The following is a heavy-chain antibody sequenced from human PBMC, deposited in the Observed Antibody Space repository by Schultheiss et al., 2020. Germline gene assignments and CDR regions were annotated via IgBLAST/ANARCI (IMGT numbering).Heavy chain of an antibody. J-gene: IGHJ4*02. V-gene: IGHV3-64*04. CDR1: GFTVSSNY. CDR3: ARDSLPDDYGDYALDY. Sequence: WGSLRLSCAASGFTVSSNYMSWVRQAPGKGLEYVSAIRTNGGSTCYADSVKGRFTISRDNSKNTLYLQMNSLRAEDTAVYYCARDSLPDDYGDYALDYWGQGTLVTVSS. CDR2: IRTNGGST. D-gene: IGHD4-17*01.